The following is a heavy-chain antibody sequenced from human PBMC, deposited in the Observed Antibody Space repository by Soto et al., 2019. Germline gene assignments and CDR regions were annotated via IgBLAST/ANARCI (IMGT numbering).Heavy chain of an antibody. D-gene: IGHD3-3*01. Sequence: GGSLRLSCAASGVTFSRDAMSWVRQAPGKGREWGSAISGSGGSTYYADSVKGGFTISRDNCKNTLYPQITSLSAEDTAVYYCAKHPYDFWSGYYSFDYWGQGTLVTVSS. V-gene: IGHV3-23*01. CDR1: GVTFSRDA. CDR2: ISGSGGST. J-gene: IGHJ4*02. CDR3: AKHPYDFWSGYYSFDY.